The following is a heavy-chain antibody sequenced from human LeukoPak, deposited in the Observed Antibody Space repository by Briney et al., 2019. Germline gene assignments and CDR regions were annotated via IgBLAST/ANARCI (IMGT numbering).Heavy chain of an antibody. V-gene: IGHV4-39*01. J-gene: IGHJ4*02. CDR2: IYYSGST. D-gene: IGHD3-22*01. CDR1: GGSLSSSSYY. Sequence: PSETLSLTCTVSGGSLSSSSYYCGWIRQPPGKGLEWNGSIYYSGSTYYNPSLKSRVTISVDTSKNQFSLRLSSVTAADTAVYYCARHGSRHNYYDFDYWGQGTLVTVSS. CDR3: ARHGSRHNYYDFDY.